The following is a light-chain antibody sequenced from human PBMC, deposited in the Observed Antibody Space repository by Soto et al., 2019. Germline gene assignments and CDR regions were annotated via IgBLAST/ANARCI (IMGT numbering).Light chain of an antibody. Sequence: DIVMTQSPLSLPVTPGEPASISCRSSQSLLHSNGYNFLDWYLQKPGQSPQLLVYMGSNRASEVPDRFSGSGSGTDITLKISRVAAEDVGVYYCMQALQTPRTFGHGTKVEIK. CDR2: MGS. V-gene: IGKV2-28*01. CDR3: MQALQTPRT. CDR1: QSLLHSNGYNF. J-gene: IGKJ1*01.